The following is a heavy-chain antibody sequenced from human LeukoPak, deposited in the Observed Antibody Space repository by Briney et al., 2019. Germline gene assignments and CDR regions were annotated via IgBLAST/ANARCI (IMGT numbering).Heavy chain of an antibody. Sequence: PSETLSLTCTVSGNSISGYYWNWIRQPPGKGLEWIGYIYYSGSTDYNPSLKSRVTISVDTSKNQFSLKLSSVTAADTAVYYCARDTGSGGYYPDAFDIWGQGTMVTVSS. CDR1: GNSISGYY. J-gene: IGHJ3*02. CDR3: ARDTGSGGYYPDAFDI. V-gene: IGHV4-59*01. D-gene: IGHD3-22*01. CDR2: IYYSGST.